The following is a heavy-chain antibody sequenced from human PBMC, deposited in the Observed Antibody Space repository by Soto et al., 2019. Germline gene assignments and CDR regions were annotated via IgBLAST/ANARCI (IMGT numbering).Heavy chain of an antibody. V-gene: IGHV1-18*04. CDR1: GYTFTSYG. J-gene: IGHJ4*02. CDR2: ISCYNGNT. CDR3: AMGYFDY. Sequence: QVQLVQSGAEVKKPGASVKVSCKTSGYTFTSYGVSWVRQAPGQGLEWVGWISCYNGNTNYAQKLQGRVTMTTDTSTATAYMELRGLRSDDTAIYYCAMGYFDYWCQGTLVTVSS.